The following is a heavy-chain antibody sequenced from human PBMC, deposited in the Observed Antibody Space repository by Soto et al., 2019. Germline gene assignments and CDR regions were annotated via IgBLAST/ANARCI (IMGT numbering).Heavy chain of an antibody. V-gene: IGHV3-21*01. D-gene: IGHD3-3*01. CDR1: GFTFSTYS. J-gene: IGHJ4*02. CDR3: ARGYDFWSGYFTFFDY. CDR2: ISISSSYI. Sequence: GGSLRLSCAASGFTFSTYSMNWVRQAPGKGLEWVSSISISSSYIYYADSVKGRFTISRDNAKNSLYLQMNSLRVEDTAVYYCARGYDFWSGYFTFFDYWGQGTVVTVSS.